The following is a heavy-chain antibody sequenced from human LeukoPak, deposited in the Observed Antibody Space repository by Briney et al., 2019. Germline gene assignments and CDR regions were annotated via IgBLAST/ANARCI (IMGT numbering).Heavy chain of an antibody. D-gene: IGHD6-19*01. CDR1: GFTFSSYA. J-gene: IGHJ4*02. CDR3: ARDLSAAFDF. Sequence: GGSLRLSCAASGFTFSSYAMSWVRQAPGKGLEWVARLVYDARSDYANSVKGRFSISRDGSKNTLFLDMSNLRVEDTALYYCARDLSAAFDFWGQGVLVTVSS. V-gene: IGHV3-33*08. CDR2: LVYDARS.